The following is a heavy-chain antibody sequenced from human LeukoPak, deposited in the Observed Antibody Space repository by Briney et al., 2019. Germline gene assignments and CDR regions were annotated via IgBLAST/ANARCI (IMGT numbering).Heavy chain of an antibody. J-gene: IGHJ4*02. V-gene: IGHV3-23*01. Sequence: GGSLRLSCAASGFTFSSYWMSWVRQAPGKGLEWVSAISGSGGSTYYADSVKGRFTISRDNSKNTLYLQMNSLRAEDTAVYYCAKGDYYYDSSGYYDYWGQGTLVTVSS. CDR1: GFTFSSYW. CDR3: AKGDYYYDSSGYYDY. CDR2: ISGSGGST. D-gene: IGHD3-22*01.